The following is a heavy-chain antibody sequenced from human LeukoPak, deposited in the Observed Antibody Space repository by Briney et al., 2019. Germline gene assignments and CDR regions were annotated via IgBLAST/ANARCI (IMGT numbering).Heavy chain of an antibody. CDR2: ISSSSSYI. V-gene: IGHV3-21*01. D-gene: IGHD5-18*01. CDR1: GFTFSSYS. Sequence: GGSLRLSCAASGFTFSSYSMNWVRQAPGKGLEWVSSISSSSSYIYYADSVKGRFTISRDNAKNSLYLQMNGLRAEDTAVYYCARDGHVDTAMASEYYYYGMDVWGQGTTVTVSS. J-gene: IGHJ6*02. CDR3: ARDGHVDTAMASEYYYYGMDV.